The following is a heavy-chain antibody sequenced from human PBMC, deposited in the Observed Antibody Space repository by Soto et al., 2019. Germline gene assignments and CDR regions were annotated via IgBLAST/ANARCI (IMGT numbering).Heavy chain of an antibody. CDR1: GFTFSSYS. D-gene: IGHD6-19*01. CDR3: AKRFAYSSGLDGFDI. CDR2: ISSSSSYI. V-gene: IGHV3-21*04. J-gene: IGHJ3*02. Sequence: VRLSCAASGFTFSSYSMNWVRQAPGKGLEWVSSISSSSSYIYYADSVKGRFTISRDNAKNSLYLQMNSLRAEDSAVYYCAKRFAYSSGLDGFDIWGQGTMVTVSS.